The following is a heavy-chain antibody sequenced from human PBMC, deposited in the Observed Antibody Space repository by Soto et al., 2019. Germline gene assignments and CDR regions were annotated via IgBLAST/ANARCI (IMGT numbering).Heavy chain of an antibody. V-gene: IGHV3-30*18. CDR2: ISYDGSNK. Sequence: GGSLRLSCAASGFTFSSYGMHWVRQAPGKGLEWVAVISYDGSNKYYADSVKGRFTISRDNSKNTLYLQMNSLRAEDTAVYYCAKGIAVAGDNWFDPWGQGTLGTVSS. J-gene: IGHJ5*02. CDR3: AKGIAVAGDNWFDP. CDR1: GFTFSSYG. D-gene: IGHD6-19*01.